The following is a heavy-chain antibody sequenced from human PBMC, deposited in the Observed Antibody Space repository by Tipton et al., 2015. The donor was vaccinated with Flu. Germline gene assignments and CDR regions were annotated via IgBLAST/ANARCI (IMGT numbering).Heavy chain of an antibody. J-gene: IGHJ1*01. V-gene: IGHV3-74*01. CDR2: VNSDGSST. Sequence: SLRLSCAASGFTFSSHWMHWVRQGPGEGLVWVSHVNSDGSSTNYADSVKGRFTISRDNAKNTLYLQMNSLRAEDTAVYYCARGCIVGPTCTSLQNWGQGTLVTVSS. CDR1: GFTFSSHW. D-gene: IGHD1-26*01. CDR3: ARGCIVGPTCTSLQN.